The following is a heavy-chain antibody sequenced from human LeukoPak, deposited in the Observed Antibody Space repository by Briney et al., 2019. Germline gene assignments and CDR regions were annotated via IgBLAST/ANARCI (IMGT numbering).Heavy chain of an antibody. Sequence: GGFLRLSCAASGFTFNSYAMSWVRQAPGKGLEWVSTISGGGGRTWYTDSVKGRFTISRDNSKNTVDVQLNSLRAEDTAVYYCAKFRGSERTAIDSWGQGTLVTVSS. CDR1: GFTFNSYA. CDR2: ISGGGGRT. D-gene: IGHD1-1*01. V-gene: IGHV3-23*01. CDR3: AKFRGSERTAIDS. J-gene: IGHJ4*02.